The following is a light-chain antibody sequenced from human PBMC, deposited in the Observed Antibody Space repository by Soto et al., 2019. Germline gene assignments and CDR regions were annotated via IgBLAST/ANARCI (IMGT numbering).Light chain of an antibody. CDR3: QQYGTSPPIT. V-gene: IGKV3-20*01. CDR1: QSVSSDY. CDR2: GAS. J-gene: IGKJ5*01. Sequence: EIVFTQSPGTLSLSPGERATLSCRASQSVSSDYLAWYQQKPGQAPSLLIYGASSRATGIPDRFSGSGSGTDFTLTISRLEPEDFAVYYCQQYGTSPPITFGQGTRLEIK.